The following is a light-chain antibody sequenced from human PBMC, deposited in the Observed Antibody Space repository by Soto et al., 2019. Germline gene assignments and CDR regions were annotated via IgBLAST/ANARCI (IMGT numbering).Light chain of an antibody. CDR2: KAS. CDR1: QSISSW. CDR3: QQYSNYWT. V-gene: IGKV1-5*03. J-gene: IGKJ1*01. Sequence: DIKMTQSPSTLSASVGDRVTITCRASQSISSWLAWYQQKPGKAPKVLIYKASSLETGVPSRFSGSGSGTEFTLTISSLQPDDFATYYCQQYSNYWTFGQGTKVEIK.